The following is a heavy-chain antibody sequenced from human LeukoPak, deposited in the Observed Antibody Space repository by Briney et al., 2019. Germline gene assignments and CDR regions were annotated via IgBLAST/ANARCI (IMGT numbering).Heavy chain of an antibody. V-gene: IGHV4-39*02. CDR3: AKAPPGAGITDAFDI. Sequence: SETLSLTCTVSGGSISSGSYYWGWVRQPPGKGLEWIGSGSSHYNPSLKSRVTISVDTSRNHFSLKLSSVTAADTAVYYCAKAPPGAGITDAFDIWGQGTMVTVSS. J-gene: IGHJ3*02. CDR2: GSS. CDR1: GGSISSGSYY. D-gene: IGHD3-3*01.